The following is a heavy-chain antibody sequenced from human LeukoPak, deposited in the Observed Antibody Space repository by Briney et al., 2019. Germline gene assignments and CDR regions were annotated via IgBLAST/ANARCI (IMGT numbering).Heavy chain of an antibody. CDR2: IYTSGST. D-gene: IGHD1-26*01. CDR1: GGSISSGSYY. V-gene: IGHV4-61*02. J-gene: IGHJ5*02. Sequence: SETLSLTCTVSGGSISSGSYYWSWIRQPAGKGLEWIGRIYTSGSTNYNPSLKGRVTISVDTSKNQFSLKLSSVTAADTAVYYCARGGSYPGYWFDPWGQGTLVTVSS. CDR3: ARGGSYPGYWFDP.